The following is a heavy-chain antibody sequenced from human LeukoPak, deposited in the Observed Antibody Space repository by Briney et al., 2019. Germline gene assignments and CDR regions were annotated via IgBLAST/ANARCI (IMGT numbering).Heavy chain of an antibody. D-gene: IGHD6-19*01. Sequence: SETLSLTCAVYGGSFSGYYWSWIRQPPGEGLEWIGEINHSGSSNYNPSLKSRVTISVDTSKNQFSLKLSSVTAADTAVYYCARGSIAVAGTFDYWGQGTLVTVSS. CDR3: ARGSIAVAGTFDY. CDR1: GGSFSGYY. CDR2: INHSGSS. V-gene: IGHV4-34*01. J-gene: IGHJ4*02.